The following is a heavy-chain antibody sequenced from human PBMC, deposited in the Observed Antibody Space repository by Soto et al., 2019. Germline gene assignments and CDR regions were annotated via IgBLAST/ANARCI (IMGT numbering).Heavy chain of an antibody. Sequence: SVKVSCKASGGTFSSYAISWVRQAPGQGLEWMGGIIPIFGTANYAQKFQGRVTITADESTSTAYMELSSLRSEDTAVYYCARAGVHYYDSSGYYRDAFDIWGQGTMVTVSS. J-gene: IGHJ3*02. D-gene: IGHD3-22*01. CDR2: IIPIFGTA. V-gene: IGHV1-69*13. CDR3: ARAGVHYYDSSGYYRDAFDI. CDR1: GGTFSSYA.